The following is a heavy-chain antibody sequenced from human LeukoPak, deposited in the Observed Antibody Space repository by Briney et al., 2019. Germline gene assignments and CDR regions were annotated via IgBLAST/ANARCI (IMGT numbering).Heavy chain of an antibody. V-gene: IGHV4-34*01. J-gene: IGHJ3*01. CDR1: GGSFSGYS. CDR2: INHSGIT. Sequence: PSETLSLTCAVYGGSFSGYSWGWIRQPPGKGLEWIGEINHSGITTYNPSFESRVTISVETSKRHFSLKLSTVTAADTAVYYCARIEVGATPGGTSDLWGPGTMVTVSS. CDR3: ARIEVGATPGGTSDL. D-gene: IGHD1-26*01.